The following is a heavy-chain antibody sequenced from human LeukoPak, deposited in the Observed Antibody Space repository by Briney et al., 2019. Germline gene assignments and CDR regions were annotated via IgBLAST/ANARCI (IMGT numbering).Heavy chain of an antibody. CDR1: GFTFSSYT. D-gene: IGHD5-12*01. V-gene: IGHV3-30*04. CDR3: ATVTKVDIDY. CDR2: VSVEGNGR. J-gene: IGHJ4*02. Sequence: QSGGSLKLSCAASGFTFSSYTMYWVRHAPGKGLEWVASVSVEGNGRYFPGSVEGRFTISRDNSKNSVFLQMNNVRPEDTAIYFCATVTKVDIDYWGQGTVVTVSS.